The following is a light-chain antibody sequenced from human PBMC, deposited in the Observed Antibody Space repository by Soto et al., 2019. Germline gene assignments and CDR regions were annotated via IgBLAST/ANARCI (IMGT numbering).Light chain of an antibody. Sequence: DIKMPQSPSTLAASVGDRVTITCRASQSISSCLAWYKQKPGKAPKLLIYKASSLESGVPSRFRGSGSGTEFNLTISSLQRDDFAPDFCQKYNSWWTFSHGKKLEIK. V-gene: IGKV1-5*03. CDR3: QKYNSWWT. CDR1: QSISSC. J-gene: IGKJ2*02. CDR2: KAS.